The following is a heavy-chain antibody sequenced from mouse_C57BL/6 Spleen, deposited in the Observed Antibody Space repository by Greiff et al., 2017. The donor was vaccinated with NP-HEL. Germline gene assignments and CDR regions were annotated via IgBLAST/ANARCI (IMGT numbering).Heavy chain of an antibody. Sequence: QVQLQQSGPELVKPGASVKISCKASGYAFSSSWMNWVKQRPGKGLEWIGRIYPGDGDTNYNGKFKGKATLTADKSSSTAYMQLSSLTSEDSAVYFCARREAMVTAFDYWGQGTTLTVSS. D-gene: IGHD2-2*01. V-gene: IGHV1-82*01. J-gene: IGHJ2*01. CDR3: ARREAMVTAFDY. CDR1: GYAFSSSW. CDR2: IYPGDGDT.